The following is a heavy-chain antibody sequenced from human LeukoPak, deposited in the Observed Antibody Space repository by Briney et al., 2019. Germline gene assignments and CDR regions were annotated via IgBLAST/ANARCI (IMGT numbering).Heavy chain of an antibody. CDR2: ISGSGANT. J-gene: IGHJ2*01. CDR1: GFTFASYA. Sequence: PGGSLRLSCGASGFTFASYAMSWVRQAPGRGLEWVSAISGSGANTYYADSVKGRFTISRDNSKNTLYLQMNSLRAEDTAVYYCAKDWTGTKPFDLWGRGTLVTVSS. V-gene: IGHV3-23*01. D-gene: IGHD3/OR15-3a*01. CDR3: AKDWTGTKPFDL.